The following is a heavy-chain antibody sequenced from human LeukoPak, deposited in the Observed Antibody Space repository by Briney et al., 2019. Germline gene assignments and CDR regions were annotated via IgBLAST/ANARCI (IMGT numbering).Heavy chain of an antibody. J-gene: IGHJ6*02. Sequence: PGGSLRLSCAASGFTFSSYWMNWARQAPGKGLEWVAIINHNGNVNYYVDSVKGRFTISRENAKNSLYLQMSNLRAEDTAVYFCARGGGLDVWGQGATVTVSS. CDR2: INHNGNVN. CDR1: GFTFSSYW. V-gene: IGHV3-7*03. CDR3: ARGGGLDV. D-gene: IGHD3-16*01.